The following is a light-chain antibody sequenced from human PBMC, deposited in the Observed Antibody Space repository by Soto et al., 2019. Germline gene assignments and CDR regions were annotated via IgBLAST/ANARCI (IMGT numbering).Light chain of an antibody. CDR1: QSLGSD. CDR2: GAS. CDR3: QQYGSSLFT. J-gene: IGKJ3*01. Sequence: EIVMTQSPGTLSLSPGDTATLSCRASQSLGSDLAWYQQKPGQAPRLLIFGASARPTGIPARISGSGSGTEFTLTISSLRSEDFAVYYCQQYGSSLFTFGPGTKVDIK. V-gene: IGKV3-15*01.